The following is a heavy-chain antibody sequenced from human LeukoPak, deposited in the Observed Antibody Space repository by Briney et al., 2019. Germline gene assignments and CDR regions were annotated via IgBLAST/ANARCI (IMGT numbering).Heavy chain of an antibody. CDR1: GFTFSTYA. D-gene: IGHD3-16*01. Sequence: PGGSLRLSCEGSGFTFSTYAMNWVRQAPGKGLEWVSAISGSGGITYYADSVKGRFTISRDNSKNTLSLQMTSPTAEDTAVYYCAKDEGSGRGYLLGVDSWGQGTLVTVSS. CDR2: ISGSGGIT. CDR3: AKDEGSGRGYLLGVDS. V-gene: IGHV3-23*01. J-gene: IGHJ5*01.